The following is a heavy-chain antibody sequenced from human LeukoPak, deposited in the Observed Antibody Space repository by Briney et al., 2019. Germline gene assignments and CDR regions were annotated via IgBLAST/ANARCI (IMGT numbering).Heavy chain of an antibody. CDR3: ARSSGSNRPFDY. V-gene: IGHV3-48*03. D-gene: IGHD1-26*01. J-gene: IGHJ4*02. Sequence: QPGGSLRLSCIASGFTFSSYEMSWVRQAPGKGLEWISYISGSGSFIHYADSVKGRFTISRDNAKNSLYVQMNSLRAEDTAVYYCARSSGSNRPFDYWGQGTLVTVSS. CDR1: GFTFSSYE. CDR2: ISGSGSFI.